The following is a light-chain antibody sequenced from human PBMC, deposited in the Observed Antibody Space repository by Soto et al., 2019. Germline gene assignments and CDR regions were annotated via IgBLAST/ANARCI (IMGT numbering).Light chain of an antibody. J-gene: IGKJ1*01. CDR1: QSISSW. CDR3: QQYNSYSPAT. Sequence: DIQMTQSPSTLSASVRDRVTITCRASQSISSWLAWYQQKPGKAPKLLIYDASSLESGVPSRFSGSGSGTEFTLTISSLQPDDFATYYCQQYNSYSPATFGQGTKVDIK. V-gene: IGKV1-5*01. CDR2: DAS.